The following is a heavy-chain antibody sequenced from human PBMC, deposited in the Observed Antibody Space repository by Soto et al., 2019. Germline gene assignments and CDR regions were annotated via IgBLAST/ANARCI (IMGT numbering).Heavy chain of an antibody. CDR3: AHVTITYGGAIGDEAFDI. Sequence: QITLKESGPTLVQPTQTLTLTCDFSGFSLTTKGVGVGWIRQPPGEALEWVAVIYWDNDKRYSPSLQSRLTINKDTSKNHVVLSMINMDPVDTATYFCAHVTITYGGAIGDEAFDIWGRGTMVIVSS. CDR1: GFSLTTKGVG. D-gene: IGHD3-16*02. V-gene: IGHV2-5*02. CDR2: IYWDNDK. J-gene: IGHJ3*02.